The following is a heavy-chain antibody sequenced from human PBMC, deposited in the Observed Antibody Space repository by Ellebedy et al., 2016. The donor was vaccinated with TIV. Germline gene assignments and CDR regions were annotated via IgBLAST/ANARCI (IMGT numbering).Heavy chain of an antibody. D-gene: IGHD4-23*01. CDR3: ARDLPTVANRGWYYGMDV. V-gene: IGHV3-21*01. CDR2: ISTSSSYI. CDR1: GFTFSSHC. Sequence: PGGSLRLSCVASGFTFSSHCMSLVRQAPGQGLEWVSYISTSSSYIYYADSVKGRFTISRDNARKSLFLEMNSLRAEDTAVYYCARDLPTVANRGWYYGMDVWGQGTTVTVSS. J-gene: IGHJ6*02.